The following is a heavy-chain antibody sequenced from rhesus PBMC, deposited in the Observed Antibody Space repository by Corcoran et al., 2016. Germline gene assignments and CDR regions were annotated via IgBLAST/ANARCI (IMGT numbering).Heavy chain of an antibody. Sequence: QVHPVQSGAEVTRPGASVKLPCKASGYTFTPTYMPAARQAPRQGLEWMGWITPYNGNTKYAQKFQGRVTMTRDTSTSTAYMELSSLRSEDTAVYYCARSYNFVDAPDYWGQGVLVTVSS. D-gene: IGHD3-3*01. CDR1: GYTFTPTY. CDR3: ARSYNFVDAPDY. V-gene: IGHV1S2*01. J-gene: IGHJ4*01. CDR2: ITPYNGNT.